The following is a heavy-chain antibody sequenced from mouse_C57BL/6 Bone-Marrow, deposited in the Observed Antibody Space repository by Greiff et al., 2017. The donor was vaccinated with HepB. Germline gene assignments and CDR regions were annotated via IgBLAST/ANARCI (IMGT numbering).Heavy chain of an antibody. CDR2: ISSGSSTI. V-gene: IGHV5-17*01. D-gene: IGHD2-2*01. CDR3: ARDGYDRYAMDY. Sequence: EVKLMESGGGLVKPGGSLKLSCAASGFTFSDYGMHWVRQAPEKGLEWVAYISSGSSTIYYADTVKGRFTISRDNAKNTLFLQMSSLRSEDTAMYYCARDGYDRYAMDYWGQGTSVTVSS. J-gene: IGHJ4*01. CDR1: GFTFSDYG.